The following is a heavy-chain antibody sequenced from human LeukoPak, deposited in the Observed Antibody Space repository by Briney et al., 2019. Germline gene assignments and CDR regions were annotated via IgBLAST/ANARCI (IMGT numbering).Heavy chain of an antibody. CDR1: GFTFNSYS. J-gene: IGHJ4*02. CDR2: ISSRSTYI. Sequence: GGSLRLSCGASGFTFNSYSLNWVRQAPGKGLEWVSSISSRSTYIHYADSVKGRFTISRDNAKNSLYLQMNSLRAEDTAVYYCARDRGYAFDYWGQGTLVTVSS. V-gene: IGHV3-21*01. CDR3: ARDRGYAFDY. D-gene: IGHD5-12*01.